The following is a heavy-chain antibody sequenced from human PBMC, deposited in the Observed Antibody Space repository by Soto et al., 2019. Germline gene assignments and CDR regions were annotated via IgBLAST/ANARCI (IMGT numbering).Heavy chain of an antibody. V-gene: IGHV5-10-1*01. CDR2: IDPRDSCT. D-gene: IGHD6-6*01. CDR1: GYSFTSYW. J-gene: IGHJ6*02. CDR3: AGSIAARPVDYYGLDV. Sequence: GESLKISCKGSGYSFTSYWIRCVRQMPGKDLEWMGMIDPRDSCTNHSPSFQGHVTISADKSISTAYLQWSSLKASDTAMYYCAGSIAARPVDYYGLDVWGQGTTVTVSS.